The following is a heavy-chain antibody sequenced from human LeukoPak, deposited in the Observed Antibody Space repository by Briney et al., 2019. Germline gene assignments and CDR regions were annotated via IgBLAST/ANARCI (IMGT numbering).Heavy chain of an antibody. Sequence: GGSLRLSCAASGFTFSSYAMHWVRQAPGKGLEWVAVISYDGSNKYYADSMKGRFSISRDNSKNTLYLQMNSLRAEDTAVYYCARVYGGNTRRAYYYYYMDVWGKGTTVTVPS. CDR1: GFTFSSYA. D-gene: IGHD4-23*01. CDR2: ISYDGSNK. CDR3: ARVYGGNTRRAYYYYYMDV. V-gene: IGHV3-30*01. J-gene: IGHJ6*03.